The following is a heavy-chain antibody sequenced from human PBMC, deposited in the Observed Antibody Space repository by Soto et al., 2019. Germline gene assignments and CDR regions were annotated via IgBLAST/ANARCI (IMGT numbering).Heavy chain of an antibody. D-gene: IGHD3-3*01. CDR3: ARDVGPVTIFGEALSGYFDF. CDR2: IKDDGSER. CDR1: GFSFGSYW. J-gene: IGHJ4*02. Sequence: SLRLSCAVSGFSFGSYWMSWVRQAPGKGLEWLASIKDDGSERYYLDSVKGRFTISRDNAKDSLSLQMNSLRGEDTAFYYCARDVGPVTIFGEALSGYFDFWGQGTLVTVS. V-gene: IGHV3-7*03.